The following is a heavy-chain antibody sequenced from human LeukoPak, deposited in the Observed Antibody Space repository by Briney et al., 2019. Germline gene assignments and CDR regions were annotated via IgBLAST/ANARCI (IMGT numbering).Heavy chain of an antibody. V-gene: IGHV3-30-3*01. CDR3: VGVIVGPTGEN. CDR1: GFTFSSYA. CDR2: ISYDGSNK. Sequence: GGSLRLSCAVSGFTFSSYAMHWVRQAPGKGLEWVAVISYDGSNKYYADSVKGRFTISRDNSKNTLYMQRNSLRAEDTAVYYCVGVIVGPTGENWGQGTLVTVSS. D-gene: IGHD1-26*01. J-gene: IGHJ4*02.